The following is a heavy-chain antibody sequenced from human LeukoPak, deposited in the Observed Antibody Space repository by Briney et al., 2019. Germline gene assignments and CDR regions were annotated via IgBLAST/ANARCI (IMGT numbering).Heavy chain of an antibody. J-gene: IGHJ4*02. Sequence: GGSLRLSCAASGFTFSSYGMHWVRQAPGKGLEWVAVISYDGSNKYYADSVKGRFTISRDNSKNTLYLQMNSLRAEDTAVYYCSDDSSGSLVYWGQGTLVTVSS. CDR1: GFTFSSYG. CDR3: SDDSSGSLVY. V-gene: IGHV3-30*03. CDR2: ISYDGSNK. D-gene: IGHD3-22*01.